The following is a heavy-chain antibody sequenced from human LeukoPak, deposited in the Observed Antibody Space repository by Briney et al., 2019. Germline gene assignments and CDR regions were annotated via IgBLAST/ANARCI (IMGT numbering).Heavy chain of an antibody. CDR1: GFTFSSYA. CDR3: ARDFITMIAGEGAFDI. Sequence: PGGSLRLSCAASGFTFSSYAMHWVRQAPGKGLEWVAVISYDGSNKYYADSVKGRFTISRDNSKNTLYLQMNSLRAEDTAVYYCARDFITMIAGEGAFDIWGQGTMVTVSS. V-gene: IGHV3-30-3*01. CDR2: ISYDGSNK. J-gene: IGHJ3*02. D-gene: IGHD3-22*01.